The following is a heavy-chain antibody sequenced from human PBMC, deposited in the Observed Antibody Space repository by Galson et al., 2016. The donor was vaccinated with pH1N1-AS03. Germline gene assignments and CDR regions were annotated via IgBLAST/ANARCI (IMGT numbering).Heavy chain of an antibody. D-gene: IGHD6-13*01. V-gene: IGHV4-34*01. CDR1: VGSFSVYY. CDR3: ARVGATADPDDS. Sequence: ETLSLTCAVYVGSFSVYYWSWIRQPPGQGLEWIGEINHSGNTNYNPSLKSRVTISVDTSKNQFSLNLYSVTAADTAVYYCARVGATADPDDSWGQGTLVTVSS. CDR2: INHSGNT. J-gene: IGHJ4*02.